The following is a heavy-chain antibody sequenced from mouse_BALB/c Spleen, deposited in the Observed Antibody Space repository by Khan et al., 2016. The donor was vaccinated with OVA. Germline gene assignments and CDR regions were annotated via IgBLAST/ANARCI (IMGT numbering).Heavy chain of an antibody. CDR2: ISSDGDYT. CDR3: ARSPYGNFAY. J-gene: IGHJ3*01. Sequence: EVQLQESGGGLVKPGGSLKLSCAVSGFTFSTYAMSWVRQTPEKRLEWVATISSDGDYTYYPDNVTGRFTISRDNAKNTLYLQMSSLRSEDTARYYCARSPYGNFAYWGQGTLVTVSA. V-gene: IGHV5-9-3*01. D-gene: IGHD2-1*01. CDR1: GFTFSTYA.